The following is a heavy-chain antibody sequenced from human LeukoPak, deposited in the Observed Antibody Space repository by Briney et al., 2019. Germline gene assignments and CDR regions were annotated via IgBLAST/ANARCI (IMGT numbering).Heavy chain of an antibody. J-gene: IGHJ4*02. Sequence: GGSLRLSCAASGFTFISYAIHWVRQAPGKGLEWVAVISFHGTDTFYADSVKGRFTISRDNSKNTLSLQMNSLRAEDTAVYYCAKDKGEFELYYFDYWGQGTLVTVSS. D-gene: IGHD3-16*01. CDR2: ISFHGTDT. CDR1: GFTFISYA. CDR3: AKDKGEFELYYFDY. V-gene: IGHV3-30*04.